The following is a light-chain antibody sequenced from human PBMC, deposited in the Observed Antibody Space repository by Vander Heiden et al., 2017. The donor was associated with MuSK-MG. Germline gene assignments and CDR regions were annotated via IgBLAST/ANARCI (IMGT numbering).Light chain of an antibody. CDR3: QLNNKWPGYT. CDR1: QSVSSD. J-gene: IGKJ2*01. Sequence: EIVMTQSPATLSVSPGERVTLSCRESQSVSSDLAWYQQKPGQAPRLLIYRASTRATGLPARFSGSRYGKEFTLTSRSRESEDFAVYYCQLNNKWPGYTFGQGTKLEIK. CDR2: RAS. V-gene: IGKV3-15*01.